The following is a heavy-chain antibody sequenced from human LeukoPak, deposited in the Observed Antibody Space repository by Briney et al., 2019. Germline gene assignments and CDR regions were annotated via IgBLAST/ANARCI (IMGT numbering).Heavy chain of an antibody. CDR1: EFTFSDYY. Sequence: GGSLRLSCAASEFTFSDYYMSWIRQAPGKGLEWVSYISTGDNTIYYTDSVKGRFTISRDNAKNSLYLQMNSLRDEDTALYYCARVRGYNAQPYYFDYWGQGTLVTVSS. CDR2: ISTGDNTI. V-gene: IGHV3-11*01. J-gene: IGHJ4*02. CDR3: ARVRGYNAQPYYFDY. D-gene: IGHD5-24*01.